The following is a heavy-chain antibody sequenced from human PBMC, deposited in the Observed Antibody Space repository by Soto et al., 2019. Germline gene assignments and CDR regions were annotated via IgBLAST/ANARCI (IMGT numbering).Heavy chain of an antibody. V-gene: IGHV3-23*01. Sequence: EVQLLESGGGLVQPGGSLRLSCAASGFTFSSYAMSWVRQAPGKGLEWVSAISGSGGSTYYADSVKGRFTISRDNSMNTLYLQMNSLRAEDTAVYYCAKDLIAVVWYGLDYWGQGTLVTVSS. CDR2: ISGSGGST. CDR3: AKDLIAVVWYGLDY. D-gene: IGHD6-19*01. CDR1: GFTFSSYA. J-gene: IGHJ4*02.